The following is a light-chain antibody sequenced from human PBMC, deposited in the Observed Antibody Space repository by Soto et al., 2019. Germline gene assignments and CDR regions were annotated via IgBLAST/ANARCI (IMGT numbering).Light chain of an antibody. Sequence: QSALTQPASVSGSPGQSITISCTGTSSDVGGYNYVSWYQHHPGKAPKLMIYDVTTRPSGVSNRFSGSKSGNTASLTISGLRAEDEADYYCSSYTSRNTQVFGSGTKVTVL. CDR1: SSDVGGYNY. J-gene: IGLJ1*01. V-gene: IGLV2-14*03. CDR2: DVT. CDR3: SSYTSRNTQV.